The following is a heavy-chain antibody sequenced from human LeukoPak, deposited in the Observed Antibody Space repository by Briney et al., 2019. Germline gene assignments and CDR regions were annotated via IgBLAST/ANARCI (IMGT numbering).Heavy chain of an antibody. D-gene: IGHD4/OR15-4a*01. CDR2: INPNSGGT. V-gene: IGHV1-2*06. Sequence: ASVKVSCKASGYTFTGYYMHWVRQAPGQGLEWMGRINPNSGGTNYAQKFQGRVTMTRDTSISTAYMELSRLTSDDTAVYYCARGYDYGDPTDYWGQGTLVTVSS. J-gene: IGHJ4*02. CDR1: GYTFTGYY. CDR3: ARGYDYGDPTDY.